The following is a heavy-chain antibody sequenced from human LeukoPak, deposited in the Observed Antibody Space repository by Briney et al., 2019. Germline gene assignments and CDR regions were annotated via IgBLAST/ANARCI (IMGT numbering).Heavy chain of an antibody. V-gene: IGHV3-33*01. Sequence: GGSLRLSCAASGFTFSSYGMHWVRQAPGKGLEWVAVIWYDGSNKYYADSVKGRFTISRDNSKNTLYLQMNSLRAEDTAVYYCARDCGGDCYLDYWGQGTWSPSPQ. CDR1: GFTFSSYG. CDR2: IWYDGSNK. J-gene: IGHJ4*02. CDR3: ARDCGGDCYLDY. D-gene: IGHD2-21*02.